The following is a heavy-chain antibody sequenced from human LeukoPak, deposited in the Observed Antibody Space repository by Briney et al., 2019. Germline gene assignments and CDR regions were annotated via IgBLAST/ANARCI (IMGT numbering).Heavy chain of an antibody. V-gene: IGHV4-61*02. CDR2: IYTSGST. CDR3: ARGSGSYSY. Sequence: SETLSLTCTVSGGSISSGSYYWSWIRQPAGKGLEWIGRIYTSGSTTYNPSLKSRVTISVDTSKNQISLKLSSVTAADTSVYYCARGSGSYSYWGQGTLVTVSS. CDR1: GGSISSGSYY. D-gene: IGHD1-26*01. J-gene: IGHJ4*02.